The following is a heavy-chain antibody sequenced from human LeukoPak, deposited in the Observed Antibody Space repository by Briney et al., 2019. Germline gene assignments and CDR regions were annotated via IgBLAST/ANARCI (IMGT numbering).Heavy chain of an antibody. V-gene: IGHV4-34*01. J-gene: IGHJ4*02. CDR2: INHSGST. D-gene: IGHD3/OR15-3a*01. CDR1: GGSFSGYY. CDR3: ARRTGSGLFILP. Sequence: SETLSLTCAVYGGSFSGYYWSWIRQPPGKGLEWIGEINHSGSTNYNPSLKSQVTISVDTSKNQFSLRLTSVTAADTAVYYCARRTGSGLFILPGGQGTLVTVSS.